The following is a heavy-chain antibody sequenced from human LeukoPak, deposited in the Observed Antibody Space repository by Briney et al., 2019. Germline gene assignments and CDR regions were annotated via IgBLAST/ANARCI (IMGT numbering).Heavy chain of an antibody. V-gene: IGHV1-8*02. CDR1: GYTFTGYY. J-gene: IGHJ4*02. Sequence: ASVKVSCKASGYTFTGYYMHWVRQAPGQGLEWMGWINPNSGNTGYAQKFQGRVTMTRNTSISTAYMELSSLRSEDTAVYYCARVGGDTVTNRYWGQGTLVTVSS. CDR3: ARVGGDTVTNRY. CDR2: INPNSGNT. D-gene: IGHD4-17*01.